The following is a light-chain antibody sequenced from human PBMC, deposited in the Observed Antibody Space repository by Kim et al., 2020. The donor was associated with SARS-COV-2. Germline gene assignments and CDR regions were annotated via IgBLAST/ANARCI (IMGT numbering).Light chain of an antibody. V-gene: IGKV3-15*01. CDR3: QQYNDWPLLT. J-gene: IGKJ4*01. CDR1: QSVKNN. Sequence: SPGEEVALSCRASQSVKNNLAWYQQRPGQAPRLLIYGAATRATDISARFSGSGSGTEFTLTIRSLQSEDLAVYYCQQYNDWPLLTFGGGTKVDIK. CDR2: GAA.